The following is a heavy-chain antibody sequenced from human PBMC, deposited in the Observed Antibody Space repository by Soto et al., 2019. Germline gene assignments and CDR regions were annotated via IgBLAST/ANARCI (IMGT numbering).Heavy chain of an antibody. V-gene: IGHV3-53*02. D-gene: IGHD2-8*01. CDR1: GLNVSSNY. J-gene: IGHJ6*02. Sequence: EVQLVETGGGLIHPGGSLRLSCAASGLNVSSNYMSWVRQAPGKGLEWVSVIYRGGATYYADSVRGRFSMSRDNSTHPVNIQMNSLRAEDRVVYYGERDVHGMDVWDQGTRVTVSS. CDR3: ERDVHGMDV. CDR2: IYRGGAT.